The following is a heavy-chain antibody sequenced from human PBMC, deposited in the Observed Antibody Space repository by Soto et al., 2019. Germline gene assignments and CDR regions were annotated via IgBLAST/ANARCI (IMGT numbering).Heavy chain of an antibody. CDR3: AQSFLAVAGQARIDDAFDI. V-gene: IGHV1-46*01. CDR1: GYTFTSYY. D-gene: IGHD6-19*01. Sequence: QVQLVQSGAEVKKPGASVKVSCKASGYTFTSYYMHCVRQAPGQGLEWMGIINPSSGSTSYAQKFQGRVTMTRDTSTSTVYMELSSLRSEDTAVYYCAQSFLAVAGQARIDDAFDIWGQGTMVTVSS. CDR2: INPSSGST. J-gene: IGHJ3*02.